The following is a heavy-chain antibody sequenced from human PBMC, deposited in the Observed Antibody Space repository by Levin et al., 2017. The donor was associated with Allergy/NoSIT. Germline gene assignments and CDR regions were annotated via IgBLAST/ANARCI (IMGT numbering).Heavy chain of an antibody. Sequence: SETLSLTCTVSGGSVSSNNHYWTWIRQPPGKELEWIGYIYYSGTTNYNPSLKSRVIISVDTSKNQFSLKLSSVTAADTAVYYCARAVPGYSNRWYTKYFDYWGQGTLVPVSS. D-gene: IGHD6-13*01. CDR2: IYYSGTT. J-gene: IGHJ4*02. CDR3: ARAVPGYSNRWYTKYFDY. V-gene: IGHV4-61*01. CDR1: GGSVSSNNHY.